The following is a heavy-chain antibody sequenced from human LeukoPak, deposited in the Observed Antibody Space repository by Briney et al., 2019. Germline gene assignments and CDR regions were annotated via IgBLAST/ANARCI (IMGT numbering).Heavy chain of an antibody. J-gene: IGHJ6*03. CDR3: ARGAVVVRSSSYHYYMDV. CDR1: GYTFTGYY. D-gene: IGHD2-15*01. Sequence: ASVKVSCKASGYTFTGYYMHWMRQAPGQGPEWMGWINPNSGGTKYAQNFQGRVTMTRDTSISTAYLDLSSLAFDDTAVYYCARGAVVVRSSSYHYYMDVWGKGTTVTVSS. V-gene: IGHV1-2*02. CDR2: INPNSGGT.